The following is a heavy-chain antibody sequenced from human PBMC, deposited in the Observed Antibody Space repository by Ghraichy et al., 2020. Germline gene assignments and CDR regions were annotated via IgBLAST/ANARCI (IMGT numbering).Heavy chain of an antibody. Sequence: SVKVSCKASGGTFSSYAISWVRQAPGQGLEWMGGIIPIFGTANYSQKFQGRVTITADESTSTAYMELSSLRSEDTAVYYCARELTSNILTGPIDYWGQGTLVTVSS. J-gene: IGHJ4*02. D-gene: IGHD3-9*01. CDR1: GGTFSSYA. V-gene: IGHV1-69*13. CDR3: ARELTSNILTGPIDY. CDR2: IIPIFGTA.